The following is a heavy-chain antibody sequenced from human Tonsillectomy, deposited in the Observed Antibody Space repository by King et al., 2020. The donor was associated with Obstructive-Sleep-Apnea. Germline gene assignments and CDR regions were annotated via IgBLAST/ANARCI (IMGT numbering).Heavy chain of an antibody. V-gene: IGHV3-30*02. CDR3: AKDSGPYYDILTGYGDY. D-gene: IGHD3-9*01. J-gene: IGHJ4*02. Sequence: VQLVESGGGVVQPGRSLRLSCAASGFTFSSYGMHWVRQAPGKGLEWVAFIRYDGSNKYYAESVKGRFTISRDNSKNTLYLQMNSLRAEDTAVYYCAKDSGPYYDILTGYGDYWGQGTLVTVSS. CDR2: IRYDGSNK. CDR1: GFTFSSYG.